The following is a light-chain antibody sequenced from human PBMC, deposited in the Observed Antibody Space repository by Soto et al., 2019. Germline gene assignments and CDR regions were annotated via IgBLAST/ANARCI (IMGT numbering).Light chain of an antibody. V-gene: IGLV1-51*01. CDR3: GAWDGSLSVVL. Sequence: QSVLTQPPSVSAAPRQKVTISCSGSSANIGSTYVSWYQQFPGTAPKLVIYDSDRRPSEIPDRFSGSKSGTSATLDITGLQTGDEADYYCGAWDGSLSVVLFGGGTKLTVL. CDR1: SANIGSTY. CDR2: DSD. J-gene: IGLJ2*01.